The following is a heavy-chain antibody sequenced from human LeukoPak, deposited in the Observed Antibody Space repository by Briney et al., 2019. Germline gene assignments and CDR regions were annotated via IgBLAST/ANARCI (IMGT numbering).Heavy chain of an antibody. CDR3: ASRRGSAIAAAPTDHFDY. CDR1: GGSFSGYY. Sequence: PSETLSLTCAVYGGSFSGYYWSWIRQPPGKGLEWIGEINHSGSTNYNPSLKSRVTISVDTSKNQFSLKLSSVTAADTAVYYCASRRGSAIAAAPTDHFDYWGQGTLVTVSS. V-gene: IGHV4-34*01. D-gene: IGHD6-13*01. J-gene: IGHJ4*02. CDR2: INHSGST.